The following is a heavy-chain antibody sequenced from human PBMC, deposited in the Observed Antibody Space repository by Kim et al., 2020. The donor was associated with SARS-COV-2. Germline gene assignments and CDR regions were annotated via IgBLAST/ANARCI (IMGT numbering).Heavy chain of an antibody. Sequence: ASVKVSCKTSGYNFTNYAIHWVRQAPGQGLEWMGWINCGKGKTKYSPRFQGSVTISRDTSATAVYLELDSLKSEDTAVYYCARGGRYGSGNYLSQSFEYWGPGTLITVYS. CDR3: ARGGRYGSGNYLSQSFEY. CDR1: GYNFTNYA. D-gene: IGHD6-19*01. J-gene: IGHJ4*02. CDR2: INCGKGKT. V-gene: IGHV1-3*01.